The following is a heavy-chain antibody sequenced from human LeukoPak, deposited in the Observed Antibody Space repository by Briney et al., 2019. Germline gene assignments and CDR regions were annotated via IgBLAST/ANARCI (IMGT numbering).Heavy chain of an antibody. V-gene: IGHV1-8*01. CDR2: MSPNSGDT. D-gene: IGHD7-27*01. CDR3: VRTPPNWGFDY. J-gene: IGHJ4*02. Sequence: ASVKVSCKASGYTFTTHDINWVRQATGQGLEWLGWMSPNSGDTGYAQKFQGRVTMTSDSSISTAYMELSSLSSEDTAIYYCVRTPPNWGFDYWGQGTPVTVSP. CDR1: GYTFTTHD.